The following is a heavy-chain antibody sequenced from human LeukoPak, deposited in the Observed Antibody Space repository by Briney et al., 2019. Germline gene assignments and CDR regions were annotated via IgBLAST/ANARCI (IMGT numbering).Heavy chain of an antibody. Sequence: SETLSLTCTVSGGSISSGSYYWSWIRQPAGKGLEWIGRIYTSGRTNYNPSLKSRVTISVDTSKNQFILKLNSVTAADTAVYYCARGVRGGSFLYFWGQGTLVTVSS. CDR1: GGSISSGSYY. CDR3: ARGVRGGSFLYF. V-gene: IGHV4-61*02. J-gene: IGHJ4*02. CDR2: IYTSGRT. D-gene: IGHD1-26*01.